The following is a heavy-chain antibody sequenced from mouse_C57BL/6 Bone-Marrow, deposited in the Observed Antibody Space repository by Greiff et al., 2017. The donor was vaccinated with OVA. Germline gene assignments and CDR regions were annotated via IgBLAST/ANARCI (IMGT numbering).Heavy chain of an antibody. CDR1: GYSFTGYF. J-gene: IGHJ2*01. CDR3: ASLYYYGSRSDY. V-gene: IGHV1-20*01. D-gene: IGHD1-1*01. CDR2: INPYNGDT. Sequence: SGPELVKPGDSVKISCKASGYSFTGYFMNWVMQSHGKSLEWIGSINPYNGDTFYNQKFKGKATLTVDKSSSTAHMELRSLTSEDSAVYYCASLYYYGSRSDYWGQGTTLTVSS.